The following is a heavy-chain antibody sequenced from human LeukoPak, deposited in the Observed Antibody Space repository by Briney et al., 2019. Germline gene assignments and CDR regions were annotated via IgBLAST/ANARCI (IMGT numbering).Heavy chain of an antibody. Sequence: PGGSLRLSCAASGFTFSSYGMHWVRQAPGKGLGWVAVIWYDGSNKYYADSVKGRFTISRDNSKNTLYLQMNSLRAEDTAVYYCAKASDSSGYYPKGNWYFDLWGRGTLVTVSS. CDR1: GFTFSSYG. CDR3: AKASDSSGYYPKGNWYFDL. V-gene: IGHV3-33*06. J-gene: IGHJ2*01. CDR2: IWYDGSNK. D-gene: IGHD3-22*01.